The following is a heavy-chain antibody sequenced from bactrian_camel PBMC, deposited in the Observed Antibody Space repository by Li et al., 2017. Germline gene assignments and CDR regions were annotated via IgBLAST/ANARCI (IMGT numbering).Heavy chain of an antibody. V-gene: IGHV3-1*01. Sequence: DVQLVESGGGLVQPGGSLRLSCAASGFTFADYSMGWIRQGPGQGLEWVSAIAASTRYRDSVKGQFTISRDNAKNTLYLQMYRLKPEDTALYYCATGSWYRPDGMDYWGKGTQVTVS. CDR1: GFTFADYS. D-gene: IGHD6*01. J-gene: IGHJ7*01. CDR2: IAAST.